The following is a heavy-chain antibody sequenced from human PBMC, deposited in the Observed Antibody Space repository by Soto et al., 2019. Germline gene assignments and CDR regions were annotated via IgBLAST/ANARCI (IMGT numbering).Heavy chain of an antibody. CDR2: ISASGSSP. D-gene: IGHD5-12*01. Sequence: GGSMRLSCAASGFTFSISDMRWVRQPPGKGLEWVSGISASGSSPYYADSVKGRFTISRDNSKNTLYLQMNSLRAEYTAVYFCAKSYGYNHGFDPWGQGTLVTVSS. CDR3: AKSYGYNHGFDP. J-gene: IGHJ5*02. V-gene: IGHV3-23*01. CDR1: GFTFSISD.